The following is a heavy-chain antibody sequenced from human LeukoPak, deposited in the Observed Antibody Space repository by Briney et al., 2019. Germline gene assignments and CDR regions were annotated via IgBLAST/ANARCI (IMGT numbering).Heavy chain of an antibody. J-gene: IGHJ4*02. V-gene: IGHV1-2*02. CDR1: GYTFTGYY. D-gene: IGHD6-13*01. CDR2: INPNSGGT. CDR3: ARDRWVRQQLVLILDY. Sequence: RASVKVSCKASGYTFTGYYMHWVRQAPGQGLEWMGWINPNSGGTNYAQKFQGRVTMTRDTSISTACMELRSLRSDDTAVYYCARDRWVRQQLVLILDYWGQGTLVTVSS.